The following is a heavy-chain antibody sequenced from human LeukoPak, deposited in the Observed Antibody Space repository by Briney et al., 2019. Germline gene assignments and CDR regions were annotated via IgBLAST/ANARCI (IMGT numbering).Heavy chain of an antibody. J-gene: IGHJ6*03. CDR2: ICYRGST. V-gene: IGHV4-59*11. CDR1: GGSISSHY. Sequence: SETLSLTCAVSGGSISSHYWRWVRQPPGKGLEWIGYICYRGSTNYNPSLKSRVTISVDTSKNQFSLKLSSVTAADTAMYYWATSLRYDILTSYYYYYMDVWGKGTTVTVSS. CDR3: ATSLRYDILTSYYYYYMDV. D-gene: IGHD3-9*01.